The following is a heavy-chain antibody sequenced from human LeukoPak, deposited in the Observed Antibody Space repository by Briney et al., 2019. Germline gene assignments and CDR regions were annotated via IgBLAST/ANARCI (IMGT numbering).Heavy chain of an antibody. J-gene: IGHJ6*02. CDR1: GYTFTSYG. V-gene: IGHV1-18*01. Sequence: ASVKVSCKASGYTFTSYGISRVRQAPGQGLEWMGWISAYNGNTNYARKLQGRVTMTTDTSTSTAYMELRSLRSDDTAVYYCARGDYGDYPYGMDVWGQGTTVTVSS. CDR3: ARGDYGDYPYGMDV. CDR2: ISAYNGNT. D-gene: IGHD4-17*01.